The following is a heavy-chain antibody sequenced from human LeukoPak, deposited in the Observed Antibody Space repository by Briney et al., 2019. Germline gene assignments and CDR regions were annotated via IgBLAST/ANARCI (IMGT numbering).Heavy chain of an antibody. V-gene: IGHV4-34*01. Sequence: SETLSLTCAVYGGSFRGYYWSWMRQPPGKGLEWIGEINHSGSTNYNPSLKSRVTISVDTSKNQFSLKLSSVIAADTAVYYCARFRFAVTLDYWGQGTLVTVSS. D-gene: IGHD4-11*01. CDR2: INHSGST. J-gene: IGHJ4*02. CDR3: ARFRFAVTLDY. CDR1: GGSFRGYY.